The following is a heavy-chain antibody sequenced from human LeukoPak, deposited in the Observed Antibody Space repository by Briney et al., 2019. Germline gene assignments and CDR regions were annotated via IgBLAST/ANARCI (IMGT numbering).Heavy chain of an antibody. CDR1: GGSFSGYY. J-gene: IGHJ6*03. V-gene: IGHV4-34*01. D-gene: IGHD3-10*01. CDR3: ARVFDSGSQAYFYYMDV. Sequence: SETLSLTCAVYGGSFSGYYWSWIRQPPGKGLEWIGEINHSGSTNYNPSLKSRVTISVDTSKNQFSLKLSSVTAADTAVYYCARVFDSGSQAYFYYMDVWGKGTTVTVSS. CDR2: INHSGST.